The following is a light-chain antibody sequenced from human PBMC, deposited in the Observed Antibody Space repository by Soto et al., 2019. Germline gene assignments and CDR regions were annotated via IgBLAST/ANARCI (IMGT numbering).Light chain of an antibody. CDR2: GNN. J-gene: IGLJ3*02. V-gene: IGLV1-40*01. CDR1: SSNIGAGYE. CDR3: LSYDSSLGVV. Sequence: QAVVTQPPSVSGAPGQRVTISCTGSSSNIGAGYEVHWYQQLPGTAHKLLIYGNNNRPSGVPDRISGSKSGTSVSLAITGLRAEDEADYYCLSYDSSLGVVFGGGTQLTVL.